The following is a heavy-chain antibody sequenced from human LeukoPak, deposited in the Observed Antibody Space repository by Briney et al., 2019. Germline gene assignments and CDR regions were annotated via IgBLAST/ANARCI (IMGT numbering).Heavy chain of an antibody. J-gene: IGHJ3*02. CDR3: AKDIREHDSSGYYPDDAFDI. Sequence: GGSLRLSCAASGFTFSNAWMSWVRQAPGKGLEWVSAISGSGGSTYYVDSVKGRVTISRDNSKNTLYLQMSSLRAEDTAVYYCAKDIREHDSSGYYPDDAFDIWGQGTMVTVSS. CDR1: GFTFSNAW. V-gene: IGHV3-23*01. CDR2: ISGSGGST. D-gene: IGHD3-22*01.